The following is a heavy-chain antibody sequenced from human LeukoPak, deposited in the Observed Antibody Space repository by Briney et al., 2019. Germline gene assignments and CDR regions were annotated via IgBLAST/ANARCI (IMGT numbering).Heavy chain of an antibody. CDR3: ARGSLSEFDP. CDR2: IYYSGST. J-gene: IGHJ5*02. CDR1: GGSISSGGYY. D-gene: IGHD1-26*01. V-gene: IGHV4-31*03. Sequence: SETLSLTRTVSGGSISSGGYYWSWIRQHPGKGLEWIGYIYYSGSTYYNPSLKSRVTISVDTSKNQFSLKLSSVTAADTAVYYCARGSLSEFDPWGQGTLVTVSS.